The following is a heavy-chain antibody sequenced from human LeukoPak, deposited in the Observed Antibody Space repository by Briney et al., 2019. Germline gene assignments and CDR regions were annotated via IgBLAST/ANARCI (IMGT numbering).Heavy chain of an antibody. CDR1: GDSTSSYY. CDR3: ARGPRYFDTSGYYFDC. J-gene: IGHJ4*02. V-gene: IGHV4-59*01. CDR2: VSSRGDT. Sequence: SETLSLTCTVSGDSTSSYYWSWIRQPPGKGLEWIGYVSSRGDTNYNPSLKSRVTISRDTSKNQVSLNLNSITAADTAVYSCARGPRYFDTSGYYFDCWGQGLLVTVSS. D-gene: IGHD3-22*01.